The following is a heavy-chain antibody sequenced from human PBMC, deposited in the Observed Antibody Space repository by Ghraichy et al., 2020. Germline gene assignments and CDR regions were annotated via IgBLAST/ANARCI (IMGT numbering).Heavy chain of an antibody. CDR2: IYSSGST. D-gene: IGHD3-16*02. Sequence: SETLSLTCTVSGGSISSGDYYWSWIRQPPGKGLEWIGYIYSSGSTYYNPSLKSRVTISVDTSKNQFSLKLSSVTAADTAVYYCARAAYDYIWGSYRYYYYYYMDVWGKGTTVTVSS. J-gene: IGHJ6*03. V-gene: IGHV4-30-4*01. CDR1: GGSISSGDYY. CDR3: ARAAYDYIWGSYRYYYYYYMDV.